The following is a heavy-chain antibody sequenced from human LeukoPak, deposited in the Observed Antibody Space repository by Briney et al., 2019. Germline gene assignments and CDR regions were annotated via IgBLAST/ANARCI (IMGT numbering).Heavy chain of an antibody. Sequence: GGSLRLSCAASGFTFSSYAMSWVRQAPGKGLEWVSAISGSGGSTYYADSVKGRFTISRDNSKNTLYLQMNSLRAEDTAVYYCAKPYCSSTSCYVGTNFDYWGQGTLVTVSS. D-gene: IGHD2-2*01. CDR3: AKPYCSSTSCYVGTNFDY. CDR1: GFTFSSYA. CDR2: ISGSGGST. V-gene: IGHV3-23*01. J-gene: IGHJ4*02.